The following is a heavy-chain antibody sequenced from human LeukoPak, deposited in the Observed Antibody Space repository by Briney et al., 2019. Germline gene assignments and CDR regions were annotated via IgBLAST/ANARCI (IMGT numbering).Heavy chain of an antibody. CDR1: GGSISSSSYY. J-gene: IGHJ4*02. CDR2: IYYSGST. CDR3: ARHDAVTTSELFDY. Sequence: SETLSLTCSVSGGSISSSSYYCGWVRQPPGKGLEWIGSIYYSGSTYYNPSLKSRVTISVDTSKNQFSLKLRSVTAADTAVYDCARHDAVTTSELFDYWGQGTLVTVSS. D-gene: IGHD4-17*01. V-gene: IGHV4-39*01.